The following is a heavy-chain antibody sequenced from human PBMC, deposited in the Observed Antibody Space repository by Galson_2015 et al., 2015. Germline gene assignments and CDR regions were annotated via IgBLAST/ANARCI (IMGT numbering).Heavy chain of an antibody. CDR1: GFTFSDYF. J-gene: IGHJ5*02. V-gene: IGHV3-11*05. CDR2: ISTSGSYT. Sequence: SLRLSCAASGFTFSDYFMSWIRQAPGKGLEWVSYISTSGSYTNYADSVKGRFTISRDNAKSSLYLQMNSLRAEDTAVYYCARGVGNWFDPWGQGTLVPVSS. CDR3: ARGVGNWFDP. D-gene: IGHD2-15*01.